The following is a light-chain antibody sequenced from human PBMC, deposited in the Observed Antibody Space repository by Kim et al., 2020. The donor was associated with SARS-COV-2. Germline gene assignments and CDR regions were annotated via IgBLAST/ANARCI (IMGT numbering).Light chain of an antibody. Sequence: EIVLTQSPGTLSLSPGEGVTLSCRASQTLFNNYLAWYQQKPGQAPRVLTYGAFRRAARVPDRFSGSGSGTDFTLAISRLEPEDFAVYYCQHYGTSPFTFGQGTRLEIK. CDR1: QTLFNNY. J-gene: IGKJ5*01. CDR3: QHYGTSPFT. V-gene: IGKV3-20*01. CDR2: GAF.